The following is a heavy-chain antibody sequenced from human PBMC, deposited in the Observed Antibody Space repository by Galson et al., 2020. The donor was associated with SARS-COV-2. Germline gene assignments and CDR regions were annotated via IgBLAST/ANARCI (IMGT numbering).Heavy chain of an antibody. CDR1: GGSFSGYY. Sequence: SETLSLTCAVYGGSFSGYYWSWIRQPPGKGLEWIGEINHSGSTHYNPSLKSRVTISVDTSKNQFSLKLSSVTAADTAVYYCAVAVAGTDYYYGMDVWGQGTTVTVSS. D-gene: IGHD6-19*01. CDR2: INHSGST. J-gene: IGHJ6*02. V-gene: IGHV4-34*01. CDR3: AVAVAGTDYYYGMDV.